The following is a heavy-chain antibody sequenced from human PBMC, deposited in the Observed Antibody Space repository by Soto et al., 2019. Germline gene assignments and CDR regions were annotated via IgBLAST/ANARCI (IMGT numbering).Heavy chain of an antibody. CDR3: ASPLGGITGTTRAFDI. CDR1: GGSISSSSYY. J-gene: IGHJ3*02. V-gene: IGHV4-39*01. D-gene: IGHD1-7*01. CDR2: IYYSGST. Sequence: QLQLQESGPGLVKPSETLSLTCTVSGGSISSSSYYWGWIRQPPGKGLEWIGSIYYSGSTYYNPSLKSRVPISVDTSKNQFSLKLSSVTAADTAVYYCASPLGGITGTTRAFDIWGQGTMVTVSS.